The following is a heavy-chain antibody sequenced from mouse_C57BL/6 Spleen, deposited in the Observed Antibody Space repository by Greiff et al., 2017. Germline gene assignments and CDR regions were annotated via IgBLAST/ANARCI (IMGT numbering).Heavy chain of an antibody. Sequence: ESGPGLVKPSQSLSLTCSVTGYSITSGYYWNLIRQFPGNKLEWMGYISYDGSNNYNPSLKNRISITRDTSKNQFFLKLNSVTTEDTATYYCSRNSRYDWYFDVWGTGTAVTVSS. CDR3: SRNSRYDWYFDV. V-gene: IGHV3-6*01. J-gene: IGHJ1*03. D-gene: IGHD1-1*01. CDR1: GYSITSGYY. CDR2: ISYDGSN.